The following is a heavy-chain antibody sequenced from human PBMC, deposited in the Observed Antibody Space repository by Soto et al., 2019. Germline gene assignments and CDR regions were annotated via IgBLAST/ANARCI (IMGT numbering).Heavy chain of an antibody. CDR2: INPSGGST. J-gene: IGHJ6*02. CDR1: GYTFTSYY. V-gene: IGHV1-46*01. Sequence: ASVKVSCKASGYTFTSYYMHWVRQAPGQGLEWMGIINPSGGSTSYAQKFQGRVTMTRDTSTSTVYMELSSLRSEDTAVYYCARDYDSSGYRFLEGINYYYYGMDVRAQRTTDTGSS. CDR3: ARDYDSSGYRFLEGINYYYYGMDV. D-gene: IGHD3-22*01.